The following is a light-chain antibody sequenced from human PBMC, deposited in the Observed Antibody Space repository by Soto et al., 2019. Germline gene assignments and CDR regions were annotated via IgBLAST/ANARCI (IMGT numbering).Light chain of an antibody. J-gene: IGKJ3*01. Sequence: IVLTQSPGTLSLSPGERATLSCRASQSVSSTYLAWYQQKPGQAPRLLFYGPSSRATGIPDRFSGSGSGTDFTLTISRLAPEDFAVYYCQHFRSAPFTFGPGTKVDF. CDR1: QSVSSTY. CDR2: GPS. CDR3: QHFRSAPFT. V-gene: IGKV3-20*01.